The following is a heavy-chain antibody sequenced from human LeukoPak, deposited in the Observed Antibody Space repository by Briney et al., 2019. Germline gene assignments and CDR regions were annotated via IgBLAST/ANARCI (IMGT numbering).Heavy chain of an antibody. CDR1: GFTFSSYG. J-gene: IGHJ4*02. D-gene: IGHD3-10*01. Sequence: GGSLRLSCAASGFTFSSYGMSWVRQAPGKGLEWVSAISGSGGSTYYADSVKGRFTISRDNSKNTLYLQMNSLRAEDTAVYYCAKDLGLLWFGELSFFCWGQGTLVTVSS. V-gene: IGHV3-23*01. CDR3: AKDLGLLWFGELSFFC. CDR2: ISGSGGST.